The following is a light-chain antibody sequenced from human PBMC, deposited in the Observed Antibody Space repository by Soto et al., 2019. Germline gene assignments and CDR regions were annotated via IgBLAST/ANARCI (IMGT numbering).Light chain of an antibody. CDR1: QSVSNY. CDR2: DVT. CDR3: QSLFT. Sequence: EIVLTQSPATLSLSPGEIATLSCRASQSVSNYLAWYQQKPGQAPRLLIYDVTNRATGIPASFSGSGSGTDFTRTISSLEPEEFAVYYCQSLFTFGPGTKVDIK. V-gene: IGKV3-11*01. J-gene: IGKJ3*01.